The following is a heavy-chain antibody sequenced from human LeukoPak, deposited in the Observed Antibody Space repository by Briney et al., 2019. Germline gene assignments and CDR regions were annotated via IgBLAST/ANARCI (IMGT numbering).Heavy chain of an antibody. V-gene: IGHV3-48*02. D-gene: IGHD1-26*01. CDR1: GFTFSSYS. J-gene: IGHJ4*02. Sequence: GGSLRFSCAASGFTFSSYSMDWVRQAPGKGLEWVSHITASGTAMFYADSVKGRFTISRDNAKNSLYLQMNSLRDEDTAVYYCASSGSYRFDYWGQGTLVTVSS. CDR2: ITASGTAM. CDR3: ASSGSYRFDY.